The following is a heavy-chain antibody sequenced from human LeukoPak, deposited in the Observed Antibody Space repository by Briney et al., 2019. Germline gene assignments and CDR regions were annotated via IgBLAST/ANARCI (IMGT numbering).Heavy chain of an antibody. D-gene: IGHD4-17*01. CDR2: INHSGST. CDR3: ARGRYGDYERYFDY. V-gene: IGHV4-34*01. Sequence: SETLSLTCAVYGGSFSGYYWSWIRQPPGKGLEWIGEINHSGSTNYNPSLKSRVTISVDTSKNQFSLKLSSVTAADTAVYSCARGRYGDYERYFDYWGQGTLVTVSS. CDR1: GGSFSGYY. J-gene: IGHJ4*02.